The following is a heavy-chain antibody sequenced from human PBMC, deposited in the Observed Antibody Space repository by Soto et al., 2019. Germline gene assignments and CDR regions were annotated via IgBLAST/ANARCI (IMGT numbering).Heavy chain of an antibody. CDR1: GITVSSYY. J-gene: IGHJ4*02. V-gene: IGHV3-53*01. CDR2: IYAGTIT. CDR3: ARIPYDNSGTIFDY. D-gene: IGHD3-22*01. Sequence: GGSLRLSCAVSGITVSSYYMSWVRQAAGKGLEWVSVIYAGTITYYADPVKGRFTIYRDNSKNTLNLEMNSLRVEDTAVYYCARIPYDNSGTIFDYRGQGTLVTVSS.